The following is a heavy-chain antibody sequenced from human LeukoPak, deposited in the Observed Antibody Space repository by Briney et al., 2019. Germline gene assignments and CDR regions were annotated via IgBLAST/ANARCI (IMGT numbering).Heavy chain of an antibody. J-gene: IGHJ4*02. CDR1: GFTFSSYW. CDR2: IKSDGSST. CDR3: AKDIEESNYMVTLDY. Sequence: QTGGSLRLSCAASGFTFSSYWMHWVRQAPGKGLVWVSRIKSDGSSTSYADSVKGRFTISRDNAKNSLYLQMNSLRAEDTALYYCAKDIEESNYMVTLDYWGQGTLVTVSS. V-gene: IGHV3-74*01. D-gene: IGHD5-18*01.